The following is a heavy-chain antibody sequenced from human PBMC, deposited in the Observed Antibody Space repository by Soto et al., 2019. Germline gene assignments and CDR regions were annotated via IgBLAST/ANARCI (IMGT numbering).Heavy chain of an antibody. J-gene: IGHJ3*02. V-gene: IGHV3-7*01. Sequence: GGSLRLSCAASGFTFGSYWMSWVRQAPGKGLEWVANINQGGRVKNYVNSVKGRFSISRDDAERSHHLQMNSLRAEDTAVYYCAKYGSGNYGAYALDIWGQGTMVTVS. CDR1: GFTFGSYW. CDR3: AKYGSGNYGAYALDI. D-gene: IGHD3-10*01. CDR2: INQGGRVK.